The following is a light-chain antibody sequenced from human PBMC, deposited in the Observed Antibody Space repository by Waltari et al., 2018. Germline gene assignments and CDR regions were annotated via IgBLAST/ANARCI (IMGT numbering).Light chain of an antibody. CDR3: CSYAGTSTVV. CDR1: SSAVGGYNY. Sequence: QSALTQPASVSGSPGQSITISCPGTSSAVGGYNYFSWYQQHTGKAPKLMIYDVSKRPSGVSNRFSGSKSGNTASLTISGLQAEDEADYYCCSYAGTSTVVFGGGTKLTVL. V-gene: IGLV2-23*02. J-gene: IGLJ2*01. CDR2: DVS.